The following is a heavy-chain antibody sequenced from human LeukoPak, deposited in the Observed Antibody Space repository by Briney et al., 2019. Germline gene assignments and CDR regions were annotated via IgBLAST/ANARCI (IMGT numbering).Heavy chain of an antibody. V-gene: IGHV4-61*02. CDR3: AREDASGSYWDYYMDV. CDR1: GGSISSGSYY. Sequence: SQTLSLTCTVSGGSISSGSYYWSWIRQPAGKGLERIGRISTSGSTNYNPSLKRRVTISLDTSKNQFSLKLNSVTAADTAVYYCAREDASGSYWDYYMDVWGKGTTVTVS. D-gene: IGHD3-10*01. J-gene: IGHJ6*03. CDR2: ISTSGST.